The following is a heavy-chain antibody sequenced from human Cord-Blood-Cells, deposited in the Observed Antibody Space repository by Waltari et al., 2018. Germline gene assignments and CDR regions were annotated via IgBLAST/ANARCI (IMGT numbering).Heavy chain of an antibody. D-gene: IGHD5-12*01. CDR3: ARVVATNGY. J-gene: IGHJ4*02. V-gene: IGHV1-2*02. CDR1: GYTFTGYY. Sequence: QVQLVQSGAEVKKPGASVKVSCKASGYTFTGYYMHWVRQAPGQGLEWRGWINPNSGGTNEAQKVQGRVTRTRETAIRTAYMELSRLGSDDTAVYYCARVVATNGYWGQGTLVTVSS. CDR2: INPNSGGT.